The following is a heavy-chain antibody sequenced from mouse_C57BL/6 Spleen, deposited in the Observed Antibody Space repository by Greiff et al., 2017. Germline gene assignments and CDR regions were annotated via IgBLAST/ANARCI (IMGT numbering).Heavy chain of an antibody. CDR2: FYTGSGSI. V-gene: IGHV1-62-2*01. D-gene: IGHD2-5*01. CDR3: ARHGTLLYYSNHGFDD. CDR1: GYTFTEYT. Sequence: QVKLKESGAELVQPGASVKLSCKASGYTFTEYTIHWVKQRSGQGLEWIGWFYTGSGSITTNEKFKDKATLTADKSSSRVYIELSRLTSEDSAVYFCARHGTLLYYSNHGFDDWGQGTTLTVSS. J-gene: IGHJ2*01.